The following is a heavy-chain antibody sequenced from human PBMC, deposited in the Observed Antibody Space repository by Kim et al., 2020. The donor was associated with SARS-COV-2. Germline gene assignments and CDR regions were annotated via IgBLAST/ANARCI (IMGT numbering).Heavy chain of an antibody. V-gene: IGHV4-34*01. CDR3: ARGLYSSSWYVGY. D-gene: IGHD6-13*01. J-gene: IGHJ4*02. Sequence: DNPSLKSRVTISVDTSKNQFSLKLSSVTAADTAVYYCARGLYSSSWYVGYWGQGTLVTVSS.